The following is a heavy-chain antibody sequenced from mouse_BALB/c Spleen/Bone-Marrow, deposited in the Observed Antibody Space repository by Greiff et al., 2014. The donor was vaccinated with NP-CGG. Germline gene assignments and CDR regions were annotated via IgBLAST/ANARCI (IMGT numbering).Heavy chain of an antibody. CDR1: VSAFTNYN. D-gene: IGHD2-14*01. J-gene: IGHJ2*01. Sequence: FQLPPSGPYLFTPVASVTLSCPSSVSAFTNYNMNWVKQSHGKSLEWIGYIDPYSGGTNYNQKFRGKATLTDDKSSSTAYMHLNSLTSEDSAVYYCSRGVLAYFDYWGQGTTLTVSS. CDR3: SRGVLAYFDY. V-gene: IGHV1S135*01. CDR2: IDPYSGGT.